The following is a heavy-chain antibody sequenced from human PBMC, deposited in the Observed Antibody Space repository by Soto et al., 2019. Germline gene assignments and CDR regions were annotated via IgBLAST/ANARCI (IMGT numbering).Heavy chain of an antibody. V-gene: IGHV1-69*12. CDR1: GGSLSNYG. Sequence: QVPLVQSGAEVKQPGSSVKVSCKASGGSLSNYGISWVRQAPGQGLEWMGAIIPVFGTPNYAQKFQDRVTITADESTTTVYMEVRSLTSEDTAVYYCARGDATKIVVTTYYAMDVWGQGTTVTVSS. CDR2: IIPVFGTP. CDR3: ARGDATKIVVTTYYAMDV. D-gene: IGHD3-22*01. J-gene: IGHJ6*02.